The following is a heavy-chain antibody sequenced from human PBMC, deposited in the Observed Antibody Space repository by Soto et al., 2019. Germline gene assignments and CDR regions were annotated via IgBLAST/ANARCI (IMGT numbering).Heavy chain of an antibody. Sequence: SRTLLLTCAISGDSVSSNSAAWNWIRQSPSRGLEWLGRTYYRSKWYNDYAVSVKSRITINPDTSKNQFSLQLNSVTPEDTAVYYCARAIPGIAVAGTPHYFDYWGQGTLVTVS. CDR2: TYYRSKWYN. CDR3: ARAIPGIAVAGTPHYFDY. V-gene: IGHV6-1*01. D-gene: IGHD6-19*01. CDR1: GDSVSSNSAA. J-gene: IGHJ4*02.